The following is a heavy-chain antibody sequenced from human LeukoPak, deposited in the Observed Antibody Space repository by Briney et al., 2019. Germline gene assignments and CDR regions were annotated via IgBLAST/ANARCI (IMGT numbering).Heavy chain of an antibody. CDR1: GGSFSGYY. J-gene: IGHJ3*02. Sequence: SETLSLTCAVYGGSFSGYYWSWIRQPPGKGLEWIGEINHSGSTNYNPSLKSRVTISVDTSKNQFSLKLSSVTAADTAVYYCARDPYDSNGSDAFDIWGQGTMVTVSS. CDR3: ARDPYDSNGSDAFDI. V-gene: IGHV4-34*01. D-gene: IGHD3-22*01. CDR2: INHSGST.